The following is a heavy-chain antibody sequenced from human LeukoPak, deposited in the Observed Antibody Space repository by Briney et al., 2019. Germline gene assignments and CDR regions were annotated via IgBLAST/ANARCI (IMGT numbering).Heavy chain of an antibody. CDR2: IIPILGIA. CDR3: ATDSSSWYFFSW. V-gene: IGHV1-69*04. D-gene: IGHD6-13*01. J-gene: IGHJ4*02. Sequence: SVKVSCKASGGTFSSYAISWVRQAPGQGLEWMRRIIPILGIANYAQKFQGRVTITADKSTSTAYMELSSLRSEDTAVYYCATDSSSWYFFSWWGQGTLVTVSS. CDR1: GGTFSSYA.